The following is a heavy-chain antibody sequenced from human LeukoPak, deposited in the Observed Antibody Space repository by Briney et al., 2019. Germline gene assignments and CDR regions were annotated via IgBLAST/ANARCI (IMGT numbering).Heavy chain of an antibody. V-gene: IGHV3-9*01. CDR3: AKDIWPTGIAIYYGMDV. J-gene: IGHJ6*02. D-gene: IGHD2-21*01. Sequence: PGGSLRLSCAASGFTFDDYAMHWVRQAPGKGLEWVSGISWNSGSIGYADSVKGRFTISRDNAKNSLYLQMNSLRAEDTALYYCAKDIWPTGIAIYYGMDVWGQGTTVTVSS. CDR1: GFTFDDYA. CDR2: ISWNSGSI.